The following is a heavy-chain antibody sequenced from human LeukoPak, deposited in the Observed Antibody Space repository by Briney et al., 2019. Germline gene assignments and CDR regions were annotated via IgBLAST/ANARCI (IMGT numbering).Heavy chain of an antibody. CDR1: GFNFNNAW. Sequence: GGSLRLSCAASGFNFNNAWLDWVRQTPGQGLEWVGQIKTNADGGTADYAAPVKGRFTISRDDSKNTLYLQMNSLKTEDTAVYYCTTGESMVGSTIHIRWADWGQGTLVTVSS. CDR3: TTGESMVGSTIHIRWAD. J-gene: IGHJ4*02. CDR2: IKTNADGGTA. D-gene: IGHD1-26*01. V-gene: IGHV3-15*07.